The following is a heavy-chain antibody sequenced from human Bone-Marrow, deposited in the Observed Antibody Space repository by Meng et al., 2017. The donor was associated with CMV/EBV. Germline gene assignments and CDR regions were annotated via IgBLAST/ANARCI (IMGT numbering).Heavy chain of an antibody. V-gene: IGHV4-39*07. CDR1: GGSISSSSYY. Sequence: GSLRLSCTVSGGSISSSSYYWGWIRQPPGKGLEWIGSIYYSGSTYYNPSLKSRVTISVDTSKNQFSLKLSSVTAADTAVYYCARDKSLDRLGRQVGGTNYWGQGTLVTVSS. D-gene: IGHD1-26*01. J-gene: IGHJ4*02. CDR2: IYYSGST. CDR3: ARDKSLDRLGRQVGGTNY.